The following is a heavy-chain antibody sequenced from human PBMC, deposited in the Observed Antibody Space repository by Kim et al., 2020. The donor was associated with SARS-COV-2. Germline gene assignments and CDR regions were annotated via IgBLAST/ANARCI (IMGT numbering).Heavy chain of an antibody. V-gene: IGHV6-1*01. Sequence: KWYNEYTVSVTGRITIRPDTTQNKFSLQLNSMTAEDTAVYYCARGINSAFDIWDQGTVVTVSS. CDR2: KWYN. CDR3: ARGINSAFDI. J-gene: IGHJ3*02. D-gene: IGHD5-18*01.